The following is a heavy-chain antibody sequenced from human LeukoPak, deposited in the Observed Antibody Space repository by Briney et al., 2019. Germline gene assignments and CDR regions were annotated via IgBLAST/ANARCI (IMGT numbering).Heavy chain of an antibody. CDR1: GYTFTGYY. Sequence: ASVKVSCKASGYTFTGYYMHWVRQAPGQGLEWMGWINPNSGGTNYAQKFQGRVTMTRDTSISTAYMELSRLRSDDTAVYYCASTTSYCSGGTCYLGYWGQGALVTVSS. CDR3: ASTTSYCSGGTCYLGY. V-gene: IGHV1-2*02. J-gene: IGHJ4*02. CDR2: INPNSGGT. D-gene: IGHD2-15*01.